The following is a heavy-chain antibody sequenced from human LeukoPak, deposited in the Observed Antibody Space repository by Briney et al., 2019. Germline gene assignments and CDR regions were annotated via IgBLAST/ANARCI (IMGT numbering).Heavy chain of an antibody. CDR2: IRYDGTNK. J-gene: IGHJ4*02. Sequence: GGSLRLSCAASGFTFSNFGMHWVRQAPGKGLEWVTFIRYDGTNKYYADSVKGRFTISRDNSKNTLYLQMNSLRAEDTAVYYCAKGRWLQNSGFDYWGQGTLVTVSS. V-gene: IGHV3-30*02. CDR1: GFTFSNFG. CDR3: AKGRWLQNSGFDY. D-gene: IGHD5-24*01.